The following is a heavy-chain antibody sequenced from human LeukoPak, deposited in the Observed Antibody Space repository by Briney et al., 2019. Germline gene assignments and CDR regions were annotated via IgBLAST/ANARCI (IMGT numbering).Heavy chain of an antibody. CDR1: GFPFSSYW. V-gene: IGHV3-7*04. J-gene: IGHJ4*02. CDR2: IKQDGSKK. CDR3: TRVGYIDEGIDY. Sequence: GGSLRLSCVASGFPFSSYWMTWVRQAPGKGLEWVANIKQDGSKKSYVDSVKGRFTISRDNAKNSRYLQMNILRAEDTAIYYCTRVGYIDEGIDYWGQGTLVTVSS. D-gene: IGHD5-24*01.